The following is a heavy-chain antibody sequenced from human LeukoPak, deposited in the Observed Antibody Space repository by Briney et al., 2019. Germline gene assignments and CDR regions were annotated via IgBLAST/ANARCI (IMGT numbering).Heavy chain of an antibody. CDR3: ARQGAGASHYDGTGLPRGAFDV. J-gene: IGHJ3*01. D-gene: IGHD3-22*01. V-gene: IGHV5-51*01. Sequence: GESLKISCKVSGYRFTNYWIAWVRQRPGKGLDFMGIILPDDSDTRYNPSFQGQITISVDKSINTAYLQWNSLRASDTTTYYCARQGAGASHYDGTGLPRGAFDVWGQGTMLTVSS. CDR1: GYRFTNYW. CDR2: ILPDDSDT.